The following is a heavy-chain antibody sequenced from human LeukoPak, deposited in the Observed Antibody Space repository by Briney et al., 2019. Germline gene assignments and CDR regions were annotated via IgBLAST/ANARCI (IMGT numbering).Heavy chain of an antibody. CDR1: GGTFSSYA. Sequence: SVKVSCKASGGTFSSYAISWVRQAPGQGLEWTGRIIPILGIANYAQKFQGRVTMTRNTSISTAYMELSSLRSEDTAVYYCARAYSSGWYRNDYWGQGTLVTVSS. CDR2: IIPILGIA. D-gene: IGHD6-19*01. J-gene: IGHJ4*02. V-gene: IGHV1-69*04. CDR3: ARAYSSGWYRNDY.